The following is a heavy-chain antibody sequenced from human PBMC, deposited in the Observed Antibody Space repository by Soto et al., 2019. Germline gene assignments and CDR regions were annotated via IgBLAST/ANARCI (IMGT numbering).Heavy chain of an antibody. CDR3: TRDAIYMVRGIDKWLDP. D-gene: IGHD3-10*01. Sequence: GGSLRLSCAASGFTFNNYAMIWVRQAPGKGLEWVSSISGNGISTYYADSVRGRFTISRENYENTLFLQLKSLRDDGTAVYYCTRDAIYMVRGIDKWLDPWGQGTLVTVSS. J-gene: IGHJ5*02. CDR1: GFTFNNYA. V-gene: IGHV3-23*01. CDR2: ISGNGIST.